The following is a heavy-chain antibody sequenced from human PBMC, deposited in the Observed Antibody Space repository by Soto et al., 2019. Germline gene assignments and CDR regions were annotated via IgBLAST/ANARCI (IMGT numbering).Heavy chain of an antibody. CDR1: GDIFSSYP. D-gene: IGHD3-10*01. CDR2: IVPLLGTA. Sequence: QVQLVQSGAEVKKPGSSVKVSCKASGDIFSSYPFSWVRQAPGQGLEWMGGIVPLLGTADYAQKFQDRVTITADDSTSTVYMELSSLRSDDTAVYYCARDRGSQNWYFGVWGLGTLVSVSS. J-gene: IGHJ2*01. V-gene: IGHV1-69*01. CDR3: ARDRGSQNWYFGV.